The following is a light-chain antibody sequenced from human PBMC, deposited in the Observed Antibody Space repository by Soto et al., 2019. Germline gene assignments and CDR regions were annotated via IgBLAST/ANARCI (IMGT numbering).Light chain of an antibody. CDR2: GAS. Sequence: EIVMTQSPATLSVSLGERATLSCRASQSVSSNLAWYQQKPGQAPKLLIYGASTRSHGIPDRFGASGSGTAFLLTISSLLSEDFAVYHCQQYNNWPSLTFGGGTKVEIK. V-gene: IGKV3-15*01. J-gene: IGKJ4*01. CDR1: QSVSSN. CDR3: QQYNNWPSLT.